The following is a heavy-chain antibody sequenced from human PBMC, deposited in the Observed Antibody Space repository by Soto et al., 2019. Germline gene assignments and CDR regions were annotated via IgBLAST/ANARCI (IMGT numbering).Heavy chain of an antibody. V-gene: IGHV5-10-1*01. Sequence: ASLKISCKGCGYSFAGYWITWVRQKPGKGLEWMGRIDPSDSHTYYSPSFRGHVTISATKSITTVFLQWSSLRASDTAMYYCARQIYDSDNGPNFQYYFDSWGQGTPVTASS. CDR1: GYSFAGYW. CDR2: IDPSDSHT. CDR3: ARQIYDSDNGPNFQYYFDS. J-gene: IGHJ4*02. D-gene: IGHD3-22*01.